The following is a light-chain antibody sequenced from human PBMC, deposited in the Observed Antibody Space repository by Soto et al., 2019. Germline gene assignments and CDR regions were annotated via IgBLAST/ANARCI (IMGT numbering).Light chain of an antibody. V-gene: IGLV2-14*03. J-gene: IGLJ1*01. CDR1: SSDVGGFNY. CDR3: NSLIGSSPYV. CDR2: DVT. Sequence: QSVLTQPASVSGSPGQSITISCTGTSSDVGGFNYVSWYQQHPGKAPKLMIYDVTNRPSGVSYRFSGSKSGTTASLTISGFWAEVVPGDFSNSLIGSSPYVLGTRTKV.